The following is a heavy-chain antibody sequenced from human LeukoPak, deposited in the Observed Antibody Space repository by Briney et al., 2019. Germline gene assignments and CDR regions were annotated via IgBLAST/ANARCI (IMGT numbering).Heavy chain of an antibody. J-gene: IGHJ4*02. D-gene: IGHD3-22*01. CDR2: ISGSGGST. CDR3: AKAMDYDSSGYAFDY. Sequence: GGSLRLSCAASGFTFSSYAMSWVRLAPGKGLEWVSAISGSGGSTYYADSVKGRFTISRDNSKNTLYLQMNSLRAEDTAVYYCAKAMDYDSSGYAFDYWGQGTLVTVSS. V-gene: IGHV3-23*01. CDR1: GFTFSSYA.